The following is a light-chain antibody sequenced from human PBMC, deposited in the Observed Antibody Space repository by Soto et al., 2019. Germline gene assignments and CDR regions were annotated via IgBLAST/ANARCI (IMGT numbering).Light chain of an antibody. J-gene: IGKJ2*01. CDR2: GAS. CDR3: QQSDDYPLT. V-gene: IGKV1-39*01. CDR1: QSIGTN. Sequence: DIQMTQSPSSLSASEGDRVTISCRASQSIGTNLNWFHQRAGKAPKLLIYGASSLQSGVPARFSGSGSGTDFTLTISSLQPEDFGTYYCQQSDDYPLTFGQGTKVHIK.